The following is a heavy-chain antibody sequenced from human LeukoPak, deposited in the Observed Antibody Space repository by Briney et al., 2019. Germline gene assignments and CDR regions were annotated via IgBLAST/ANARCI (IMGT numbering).Heavy chain of an antibody. CDR2: ISAYNGNT. J-gene: IGHJ5*02. D-gene: IGHD3-3*01. V-gene: IGHV1-18*01. CDR3: ARDTSLGYDFWSGINWFDP. Sequence: ASVNVSCKASGYTFTSYGISWVRQAPGQGLEWMGWISAYNGNTNYAQKLQGRVTMTTDTSTSTAYMELRSLRSDDTAVYYCARDTSLGYDFWSGINWFDPWGQGTLVTVSS. CDR1: GYTFTSYG.